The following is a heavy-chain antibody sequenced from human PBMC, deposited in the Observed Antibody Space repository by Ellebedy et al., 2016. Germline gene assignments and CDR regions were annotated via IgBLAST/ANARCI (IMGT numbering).Heavy chain of an antibody. D-gene: IGHD5-12*01. CDR3: GSGYNSGY. CDR1: GFTFSSYS. J-gene: IGHJ4*02. CDR2: ITTRTST. Sequence: GESLKISXVVSGFTFSSYSMNWVRQAPGKGLEWVSHITTRTSTFYADSVKGRFTISRDNAKNSLYLQMNSLRAEDTAVYYCGSGYNSGYWGQGTLVTVSS. V-gene: IGHV3-21*06.